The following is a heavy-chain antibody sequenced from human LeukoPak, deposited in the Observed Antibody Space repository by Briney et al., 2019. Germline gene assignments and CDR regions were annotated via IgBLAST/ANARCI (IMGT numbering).Heavy chain of an antibody. D-gene: IGHD6-19*01. CDR2: INPNSGGT. J-gene: IGHJ4*02. CDR1: GYTFTGYY. Sequence: GASVKVSCKASGYTFTGYYMHWVRQAPGQGLEWMGWINPNSGGTSYAQKFQGRVTMTRDTSISTACMELSRLRSDATAVYYCARVPEKTSGFDYWGQGTLVTVSS. V-gene: IGHV1-2*02. CDR3: ARVPEKTSGFDY.